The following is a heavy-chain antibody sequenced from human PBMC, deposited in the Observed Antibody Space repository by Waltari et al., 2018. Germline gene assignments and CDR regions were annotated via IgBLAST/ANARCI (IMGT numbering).Heavy chain of an antibody. CDR1: GFTSSKLT. J-gene: IGHJ4*02. CDR2: MSYDGFSK. Sequence: PPVESGGGVVTPGRSLRLSCVAPGFTSSKLTQSWVRRAPGKGLEWVAAMSYDGFSKYYADSVKGRFTIAGDTSKTTVDLQMNSLSTEDTAVYYCAREGGTSGYSGYFDTWGQGTLVTVSS. CDR3: AREGGTSGYSGYFDT. V-gene: IGHV3-30-3*01. D-gene: IGHD2-2*01.